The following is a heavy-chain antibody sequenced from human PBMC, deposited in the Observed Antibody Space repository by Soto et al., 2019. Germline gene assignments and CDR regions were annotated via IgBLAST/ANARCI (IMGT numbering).Heavy chain of an antibody. J-gene: IGHJ4*02. Sequence: HPGGSLRLSCAASGFTFSNYAMTWVRQAPGKGLGWVSSISGGGGTTYYADSVKGRFTISRDNSENTLYVQMNSLRAEDTAVYFCAKDREYSTDWYTGDCWGPGTLVTVSS. CDR3: AKDREYSTDWYTGDC. V-gene: IGHV3-23*01. CDR2: ISGGGGTT. D-gene: IGHD6-6*01. CDR1: GFTFSNYA.